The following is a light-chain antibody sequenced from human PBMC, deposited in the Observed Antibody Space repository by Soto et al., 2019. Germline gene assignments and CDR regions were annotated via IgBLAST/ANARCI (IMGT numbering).Light chain of an antibody. CDR3: QQYGSTTRT. CDR1: QGFXSSY. J-gene: IGKJ1*01. Sequence: EIVLTQCPGILSLSPGESATLSCRASQGFXSSYLAGYQQKPGQAPGLLXDCASSRATGIPDRLSGSGSATDFTLTISRLDPEDFAAYYCQQYGSTTRTFGQGTKVDIK. CDR2: CAS. V-gene: IGKV3-20*01.